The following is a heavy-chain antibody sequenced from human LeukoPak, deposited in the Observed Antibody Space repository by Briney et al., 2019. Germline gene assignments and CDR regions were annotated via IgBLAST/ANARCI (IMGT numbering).Heavy chain of an antibody. J-gene: IGHJ6*02. CDR3: ARERVVVTAIEDCYYGMDV. CDR2: INSDGSST. Sequence: PGGSLRLSCAASGFTFSGYWMHWVRQAPGKGLVWVSRINSDGSSTSYADSVKGRFTISRDNAKNTLYLQMNSLRAEDTAVYYCARERVVVTAIEDCYYGMDVWGQGTTVTVSS. D-gene: IGHD2-21*02. CDR1: GFTFSGYW. V-gene: IGHV3-74*01.